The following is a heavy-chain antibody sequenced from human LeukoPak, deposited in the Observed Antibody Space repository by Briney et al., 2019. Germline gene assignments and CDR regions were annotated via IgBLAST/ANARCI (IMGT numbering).Heavy chain of an antibody. CDR3: ARDMDSYGYVILDY. J-gene: IGHJ4*02. CDR2: IKQDGSEK. V-gene: IGHV3-7*03. CDR1: GFTFSSYW. D-gene: IGHD5-18*01. Sequence: GGSLRLSCAASGFTFSSYWMSWVRQAPGKGLEWVANIKQDGSEKYYVDSVKGRFTISRDNAKNSLYLQMNSLRAEDTAVYYCARDMDSYGYVILDYWGQGTLVTVSS.